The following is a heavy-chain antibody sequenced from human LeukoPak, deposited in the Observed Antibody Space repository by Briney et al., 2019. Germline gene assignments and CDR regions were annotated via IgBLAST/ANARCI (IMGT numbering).Heavy chain of an antibody. D-gene: IGHD2-15*01. CDR2: IYYSGST. Sequence: SETLSLTCTVSGGSISSGGYYWSRIRQHPGKGLEWIGYIYYSGSTYYNPSLKSRVTISVDTSKNQFSLKLSSVTAADTAVYYCARSRHCSGGSCYSFDYWGQGTLVTVSS. CDR1: GGSISSGGYY. CDR3: ARSRHCSGGSCYSFDY. J-gene: IGHJ4*02. V-gene: IGHV4-31*03.